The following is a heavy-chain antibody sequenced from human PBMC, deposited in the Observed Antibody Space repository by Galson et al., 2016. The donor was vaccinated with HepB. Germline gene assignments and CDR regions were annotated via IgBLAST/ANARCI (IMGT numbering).Heavy chain of an antibody. CDR1: GFTFGSYG. J-gene: IGHJ4*02. V-gene: IGHV3-23*01. Sequence: SLRLSCAASGFTFGSYGMSWVRQAPGKGLEWISGVRDNGDDTFYAGSVQGRFTISRDNSKNTLSLQMNSLRADDTAVYYCAKWSAVSTIDNWGQGTLVTVSS. CDR2: VRDNGDDT. CDR3: AKWSAVSTIDN. D-gene: IGHD4-17*01.